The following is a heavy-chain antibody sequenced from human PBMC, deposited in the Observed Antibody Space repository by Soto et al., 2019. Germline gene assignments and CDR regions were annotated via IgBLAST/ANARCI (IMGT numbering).Heavy chain of an antibody. CDR3: ANYRGFDSSGIDY. CDR1: GFSFSDSA. Sequence: GGSLRLSCAASGFSFSDSAMSWVRQPPGRGLDGVSTISGSGGATYYADSVRGRFSISRDNSRKTVYLQMDSLRAEDTAIYYCANYRGFDSSGIDYWGQGTLVTVSS. J-gene: IGHJ4*02. V-gene: IGHV3-23*01. CDR2: ISGSGGAT. D-gene: IGHD3-22*01.